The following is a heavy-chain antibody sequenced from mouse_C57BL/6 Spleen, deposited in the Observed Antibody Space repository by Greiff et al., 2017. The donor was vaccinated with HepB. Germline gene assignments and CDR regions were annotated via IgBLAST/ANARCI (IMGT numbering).Heavy chain of an antibody. J-gene: IGHJ3*01. CDR3: ARYGVLLLGGWFAY. V-gene: IGHV1-78*01. CDR2: IYPRDGST. Sequence: QVQLQQSDAELVKPGASVKISCKVSGYTFTDHTIHWMKQRPEQGLEWIGYIYPRDGSTKYNEKFKGKATLTADKSSSTAYLQLNILTSEDSAVYFCARYGVLLLGGWFAYWGQGTLVTVSA. CDR1: GYTFTDHT. D-gene: IGHD1-1*01.